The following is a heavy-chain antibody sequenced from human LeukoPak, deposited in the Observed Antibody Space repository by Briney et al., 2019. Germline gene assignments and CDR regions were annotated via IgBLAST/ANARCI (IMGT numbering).Heavy chain of an antibody. CDR2: IYPGDSDT. Sequence: GESLKISCKGSGYSFTSYWIGWVRQMPGKGLEWMGIIYPGDSDTRYSPSFQGQVTISADKTISTAYLQWSSLKASDTAMYYCGRRRRDSSSWDYFESSGNGTPVTVSS. CDR1: GYSFTSYW. D-gene: IGHD6-13*01. V-gene: IGHV5-51*01. J-gene: IGHJ4*01. CDR3: GRRRRDSSSWDYFES.